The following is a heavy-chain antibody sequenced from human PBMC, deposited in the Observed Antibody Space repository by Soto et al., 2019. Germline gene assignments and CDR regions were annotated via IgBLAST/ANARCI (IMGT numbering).Heavy chain of an antibody. D-gene: IGHD6-19*01. Sequence: PGGSLRLSCAASGFTFSSYAMNWVRQAPGKGLEWVSVISGSGGSTYYADSVKGRFTISRDNSKNTLYLQMNSLRAEDTAVYYCASRSSGWYIDYWGQGPLVTVSS. CDR3: ASRSSGWYIDY. CDR1: GFTFSSYA. CDR2: ISGSGGST. V-gene: IGHV3-23*01. J-gene: IGHJ4*02.